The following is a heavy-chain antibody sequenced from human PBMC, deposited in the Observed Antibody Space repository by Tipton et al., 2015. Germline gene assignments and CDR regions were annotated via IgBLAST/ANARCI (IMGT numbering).Heavy chain of an antibody. CDR2: IVPVLDQS. D-gene: IGHD3-22*01. Sequence: QLVQSGPEVKKPGSSVKVSCKTSGGTFGPYPISWVRQAPGEGFEWLGEIVPVLDQSDFAQKFQGRITFTADESTNMAYMELSSLTSDDTAIYYCTWRRPKWLPLGWFDAWGQGTLVTVSS. CDR1: GGTFGPYP. V-gene: IGHV1-69*01. J-gene: IGHJ5*02. CDR3: TWRRPKWLPLGWFDA.